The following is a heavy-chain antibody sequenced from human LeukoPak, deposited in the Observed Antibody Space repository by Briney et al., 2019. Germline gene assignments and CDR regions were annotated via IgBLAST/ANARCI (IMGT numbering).Heavy chain of an antibody. J-gene: IGHJ4*02. Sequence: ASVKVSCKASGYTFTSYFIHWVRQAPGQGLEWMGIINPTGGSTGYAQKFQGRVTMTRDMSTSTVYMELSSLRSEDTAVYYCAREYNWNDVGYLDYWGQGTLVTVSS. D-gene: IGHD1-20*01. CDR3: AREYNWNDVGYLDY. V-gene: IGHV1-46*01. CDR2: INPTGGST. CDR1: GYTFTSYF.